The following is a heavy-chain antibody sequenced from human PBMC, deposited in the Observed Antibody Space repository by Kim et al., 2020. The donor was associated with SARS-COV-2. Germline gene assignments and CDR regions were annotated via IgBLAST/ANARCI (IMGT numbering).Heavy chain of an antibody. J-gene: IGHJ4*02. Sequence: QKFQGRVTITADESTSTAYMELSSLRSEDTAVYYCARDFPGYCSGGSCPLWGQGTLVTVSS. V-gene: IGHV1-69*01. D-gene: IGHD2-15*01. CDR3: ARDFPGYCSGGSCPL.